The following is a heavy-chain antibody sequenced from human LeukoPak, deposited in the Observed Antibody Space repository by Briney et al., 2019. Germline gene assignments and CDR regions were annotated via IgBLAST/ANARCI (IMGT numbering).Heavy chain of an antibody. D-gene: IGHD3-10*01. CDR2: ISGSGRST. V-gene: IGHV3-23*01. CDR1: GFIFSNYG. CDR3: ARVAIQRSPRFPLDY. J-gene: IGHJ4*02. Sequence: GGSLRLSCAASGFIFSNYGMSWVRQAPGQGLEWVSGISGSGRSTYYADSVKGRFTISRDNSKNTLYLQMNSLRAEDTAVYYCARVAIQRSPRFPLDYWGQGTLVTVSS.